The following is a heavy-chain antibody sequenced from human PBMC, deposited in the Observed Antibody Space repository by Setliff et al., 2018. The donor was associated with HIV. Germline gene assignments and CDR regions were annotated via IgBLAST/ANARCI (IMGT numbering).Heavy chain of an antibody. CDR1: GGSISSSSYY. Sequence: ASETLSLTCTVSGGSISSSSYYWGWISQPPGKGLEWIGSLYYSGSTYHNPSLQSRLTISVDTSKNQFSLWLSSVNAADTAVYYCASGRWEHHGRCFQHWGQGTLFTVSS. V-gene: IGHV4-39*01. D-gene: IGHD1-26*01. CDR3: ASGRWEHHGRCFQH. J-gene: IGHJ1*01. CDR2: LYYSGST.